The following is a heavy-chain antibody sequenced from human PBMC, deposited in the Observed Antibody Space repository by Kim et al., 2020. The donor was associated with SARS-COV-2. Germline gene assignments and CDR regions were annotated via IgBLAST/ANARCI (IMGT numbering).Heavy chain of an antibody. D-gene: IGHD2-15*01. CDR3: ARGRGDIVVVVAATPPSFDY. Sequence: SETLSLTCTVSGGSVSSGSYYWSWIRQPPGKGLEWIGYIYYSGSTNYNPSLKRRVTISVDTSKNQFSLKLSSVTAADTAVYYCARGRGDIVVVVAATPPSFDYWGQGTLVTVSS. CDR2: IYYSGST. V-gene: IGHV4-61*01. J-gene: IGHJ4*02. CDR1: GGSVSSGSYY.